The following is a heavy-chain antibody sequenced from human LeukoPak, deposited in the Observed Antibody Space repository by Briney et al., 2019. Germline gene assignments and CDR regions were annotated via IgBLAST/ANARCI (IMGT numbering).Heavy chain of an antibody. Sequence: ASVKVSCKASGNTFTGYYMHWVRQAPGQGLEWMGWINPNSGGTNCAQKFQGRVTMTRDTSISSAYMELSRLRSDDTAVYYCARRPQYCRGAARYDWGQGALVTVSS. D-gene: IGHD2-15*01. J-gene: IGHJ4*02. CDR1: GNTFTGYY. CDR2: INPNSGGT. CDR3: ARRPQYCRGAARYD. V-gene: IGHV1-2*02.